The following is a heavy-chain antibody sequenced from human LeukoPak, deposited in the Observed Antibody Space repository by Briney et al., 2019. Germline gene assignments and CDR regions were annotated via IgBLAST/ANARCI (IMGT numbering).Heavy chain of an antibody. CDR2: IYYSGST. D-gene: IGHD3-9*01. J-gene: IGHJ4*02. CDR3: ARVLPYDILTAYPLYYFEY. V-gene: IGHV4-39*07. CDR1: GCSISSSSYY. Sequence: ETLSLTCTVSGCSISSSSYYWGWIRQPPGKGLEWIGSIYYSGSTYYNPSLKSRVTISVDTSKNQFSLKLCSVSAADTAAYYCARVLPYDILTAYPLYYFEYWGQGTLVTVSS.